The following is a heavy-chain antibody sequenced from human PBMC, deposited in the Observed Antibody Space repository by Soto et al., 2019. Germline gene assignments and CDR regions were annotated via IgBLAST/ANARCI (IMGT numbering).Heavy chain of an antibody. CDR3: ANFTWYFAL. CDR2: IYYTGST. CDR1: GGSISSYY. V-gene: IGHV4-59*01. J-gene: IGHJ2*01. Sequence: QVQLQESGPGLMKPSETLSLTCTVSGGSISSYYWSWIRQPPGKGLEWIGYIYYTGSTNYNPSLKSRVTISVDTSKNQFSLQLSSVTAADTAVYYCANFTWYFALWGRGTLVTVSS.